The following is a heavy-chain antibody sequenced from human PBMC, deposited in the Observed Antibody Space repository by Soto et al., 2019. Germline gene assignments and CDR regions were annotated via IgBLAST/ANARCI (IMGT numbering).Heavy chain of an antibody. Sequence: SETLSLTCAVSGYSISSGYYWGWLRQPPGKGLGWIGSIYHGGSTYYNPSLNSRVTFSSDITINTVFLKLNSVTAADTAVYYCARVGPWVPYYYDSSPYTFENWFDPWGQGTLVTVSS. V-gene: IGHV4-38-2*01. CDR3: ARVGPWVPYYYDSSPYTFENWFDP. D-gene: IGHD3-22*01. CDR1: GYSISSGYY. J-gene: IGHJ5*02. CDR2: IYHGGST.